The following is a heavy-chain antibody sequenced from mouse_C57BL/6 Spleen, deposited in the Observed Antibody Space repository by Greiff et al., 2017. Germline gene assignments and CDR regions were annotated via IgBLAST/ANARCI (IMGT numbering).Heavy chain of an antibody. CDR3: ARHTSDPSWFAY. CDR2: ISSGGSYT. J-gene: IGHJ3*01. Sequence: EVKLMESGGDLVKPGGSLKLSCAASGFTFSSYAMSWVRQTPDKRLEWVATISSGGSYTYYPDSVKGRFTISRDNAKNTLYLQMSSLKSEDTAMYYCARHTSDPSWFAYWGQGTLVTVSA. V-gene: IGHV5-6*01. CDR1: GFTFSSYA.